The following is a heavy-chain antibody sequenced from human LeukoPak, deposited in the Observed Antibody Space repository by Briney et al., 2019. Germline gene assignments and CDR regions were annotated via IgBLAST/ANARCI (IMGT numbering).Heavy chain of an antibody. V-gene: IGHV3-23*01. CDR1: GFTFSHYA. CDR2: ITDSGDDT. Sequence: PGGSLRLSCTASGFTFSHYAMAWVRQDPGKGLEWVSVITDSGDDTHHADSVKGRFTMSRDNSKNTLYLQLNSLRAEDTAVYYCAKDFSGSHDYWGQGTLVTVSS. CDR3: AKDFSGSHDY. D-gene: IGHD1-26*01. J-gene: IGHJ4*02.